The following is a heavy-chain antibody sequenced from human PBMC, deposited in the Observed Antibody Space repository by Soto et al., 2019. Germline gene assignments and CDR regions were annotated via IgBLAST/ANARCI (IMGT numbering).Heavy chain of an antibody. D-gene: IGHD4-17*01. CDR3: ARPSQITTPTGYDY. V-gene: IGHV1-18*01. J-gene: IGHJ4*02. Sequence: ASVKVSCKSSGYTFTSYGISCVRQAPGQGLEWMGWISAYNGNTNYAQKLQGRVTMTTDTSTSTAYMELRSLRSDDTAVYYCARPSQITTPTGYDYWGQGTLVTVSS. CDR2: ISAYNGNT. CDR1: GYTFTSYG.